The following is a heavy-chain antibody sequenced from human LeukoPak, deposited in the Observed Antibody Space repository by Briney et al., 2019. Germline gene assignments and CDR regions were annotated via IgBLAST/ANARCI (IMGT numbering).Heavy chain of an antibody. CDR1: GGSFSGYY. CDR2: INHSGST. V-gene: IGHV4-34*01. Sequence: SETLSLTCVVYGGSFSGYYWTWIRQPPGKGLEWIGEINHSGSTNYNPSLKSRVTISIDTSKNQFSLKLSSVTAADTAVYYCARSVAGMGYFDYWGQGTLVTVSS. J-gene: IGHJ4*02. CDR3: ARSVAGMGYFDY. D-gene: IGHD6-19*01.